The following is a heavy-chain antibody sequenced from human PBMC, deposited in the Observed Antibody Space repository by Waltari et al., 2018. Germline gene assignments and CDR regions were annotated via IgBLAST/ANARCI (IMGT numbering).Heavy chain of an antibody. V-gene: IGHV1-69-2*01. CDR2: VDPEDGET. CDR1: GDTFTGYY. Sequence: EVPLVQSGAEVKNPGPIVKIHCKASGDTFTGYYMHWVQQAPGKGIEWMGRVDPEDGETIYAEKFQGRVTITADTYRDTAYMELSSLRAEDTAVYYCATGRITMIVKHWGQGTLVTVSS. J-gene: IGHJ4*02. D-gene: IGHD3-22*01. CDR3: ATGRITMIVKH.